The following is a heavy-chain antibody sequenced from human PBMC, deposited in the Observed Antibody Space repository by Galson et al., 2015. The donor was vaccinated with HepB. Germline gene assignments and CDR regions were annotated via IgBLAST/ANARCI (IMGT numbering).Heavy chain of an antibody. Sequence: SVKVSCKASGYTFSSYSITWVRQAPGQGLEWMGWINPNSGGTNYAQKFQGRVTMTRDTSISTAYMELSRLRSDDTAVYYCARIGERGFFEYWGQGTLVTVSS. V-gene: IGHV1-2*02. D-gene: IGHD1-26*01. CDR3: ARIGERGFFEY. J-gene: IGHJ4*02. CDR2: INPNSGGT. CDR1: GYTFSSYS.